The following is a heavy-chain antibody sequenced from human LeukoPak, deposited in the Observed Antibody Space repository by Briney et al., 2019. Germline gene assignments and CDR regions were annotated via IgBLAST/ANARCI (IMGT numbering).Heavy chain of an antibody. CDR3: AKDRNVLRYFDWLLLGCAFDI. Sequence: GGSLRLSCAASGFTFSSYAMSWVRQAPGKGLEWVSAISGAGVSTYYADSVKGRFTLSRDNSKNTLYLQMNSLRAEDTAVYYCAKDRNVLRYFDWLLLGCAFDIWGQGTMVTVSS. V-gene: IGHV3-23*01. CDR1: GFTFSSYA. CDR2: ISGAGVST. D-gene: IGHD3-9*01. J-gene: IGHJ3*02.